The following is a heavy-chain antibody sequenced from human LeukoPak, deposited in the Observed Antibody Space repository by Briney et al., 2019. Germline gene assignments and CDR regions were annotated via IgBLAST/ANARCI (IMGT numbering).Heavy chain of an antibody. D-gene: IGHD2-2*01. CDR3: AKVNGYCSSTSCQGAFDI. J-gene: IGHJ3*02. CDR1: GFTFDDYA. Sequence: GRSLRLSCAASGFTFDDYAMHWVRRAPGKGLEWVSGISWNSGSTGYADSVKGRFTISRDNAKNSLYLQMNSLRAEDTALYYCAKVNGYCSSTSCQGAFDIWGQGTMVTVSS. V-gene: IGHV3-9*01. CDR2: ISWNSGST.